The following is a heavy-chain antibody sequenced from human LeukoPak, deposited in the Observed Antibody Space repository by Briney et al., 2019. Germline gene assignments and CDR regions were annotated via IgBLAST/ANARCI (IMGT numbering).Heavy chain of an antibody. CDR2: INHSGST. J-gene: IGHJ4*02. Sequence: PSETLSLTCAVYGGSFSGYYWSWIRQPPGKGLEWIGEINHSGSTNYNPSLKSRVTISVDTSKNQFSLKLSSVTAADTAVYYCASSDSIAVAGSFDYWGQGTLVTVSS. D-gene: IGHD6-19*01. V-gene: IGHV4-34*01. CDR1: GGSFSGYY. CDR3: ASSDSIAVAGSFDY.